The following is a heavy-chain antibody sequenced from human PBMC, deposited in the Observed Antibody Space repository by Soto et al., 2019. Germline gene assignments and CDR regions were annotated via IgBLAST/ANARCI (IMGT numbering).Heavy chain of an antibody. J-gene: IGHJ4*01. CDR3: ERGEPDSWSIFDY. Sequence: SQTLSLTCAITGDSVSSNSAGWSWVRQSPSRGLEWLGRTYYRSKWYYEYAVSVRGRITINPDTSKNQYSLQLNAVTPEDTAVYVCERGEPDSWSIFDYWGQGTLVTVSS. D-gene: IGHD1-26*01. CDR1: GDSVSSNSAG. V-gene: IGHV6-1*01. CDR2: TYYRSKWYY.